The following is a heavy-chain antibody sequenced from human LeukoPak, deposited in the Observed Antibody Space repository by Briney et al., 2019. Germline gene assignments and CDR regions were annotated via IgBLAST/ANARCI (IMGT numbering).Heavy chain of an antibody. CDR2: INHSGST. V-gene: IGHV4-34*01. D-gene: IGHD6-13*01. CDR1: GGSFSGYY. J-gene: IGHJ4*02. Sequence: SETLSLTCAVYGGSFSGYYWSWIRQPPGKGLEWIGEINHSGSTNYNPSLKSRVTISVDTSKNQFSLKLSSVTAAGTAVYYCARGSSSWSSQYYDYWGQGTLVTVSS. CDR3: ARGSSSWSSQYYDY.